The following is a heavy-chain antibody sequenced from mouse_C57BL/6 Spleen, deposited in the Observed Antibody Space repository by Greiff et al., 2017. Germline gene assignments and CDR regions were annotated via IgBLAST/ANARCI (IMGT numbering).Heavy chain of an antibody. CDR1: GFTFSSYA. D-gene: IGHD3-3*01. CDR3: ARGDRDFDY. Sequence: DVKLVESGGGLVKPGGSLKLSCAASGFTFSSYAMSWVRQTPEKRLEWVATISDGGSYTYYPDNVKGRFTISRDNAKNNLYLQMSHLKSEDTAMYYCARGDRDFDYWGQGTTLTVSS. V-gene: IGHV5-4*03. J-gene: IGHJ2*01. CDR2: ISDGGSYT.